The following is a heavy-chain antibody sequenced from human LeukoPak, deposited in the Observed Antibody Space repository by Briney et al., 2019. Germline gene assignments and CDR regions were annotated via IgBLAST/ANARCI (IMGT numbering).Heavy chain of an antibody. CDR2: INHSGST. V-gene: IGHV4-34*01. D-gene: IGHD2-15*01. Sequence: SETLSLTCAVYGGSFSGYYWSWIRQPPGKGLEWIGEINHSGSTNYNPSLKSRVTISVDTSKNQFSLKLSSVTAADTAVYYCARDTGYCSGGSCYSGFDPWGQGTLVTVSS. J-gene: IGHJ5*02. CDR1: GGSFSGYY. CDR3: ARDTGYCSGGSCYSGFDP.